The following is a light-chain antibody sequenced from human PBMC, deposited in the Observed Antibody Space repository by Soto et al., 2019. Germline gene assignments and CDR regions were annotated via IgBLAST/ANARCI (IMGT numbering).Light chain of an antibody. CDR2: GAS. CDR3: QQYGSSPIT. CDR1: QSVSNF. J-gene: IGKJ5*01. Sequence: EIVLTQSPATLSLSSGERATLSCRASQSVSNFLAWYQQKPGQAPRLLIYGASSRATGIPDRFSGSGSGTDFTLTISRLEPEDFAVYYCQQYGSSPITFDQGTRLEIK. V-gene: IGKV3-20*01.